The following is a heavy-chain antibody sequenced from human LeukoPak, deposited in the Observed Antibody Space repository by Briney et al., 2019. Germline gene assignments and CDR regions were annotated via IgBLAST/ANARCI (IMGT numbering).Heavy chain of an antibody. CDR2: INWNGGTT. Sequence: GGSLRLSCAASGFIFENYGMTWVRQAPGKGLEWVSGINWNGGTTDYVDSVKGRFTISRDNAKNSLYLQMNSLRAEDTALYYCVKGAYDYIEMGYFDQWGQGTLVTVSS. J-gene: IGHJ4*02. CDR3: VKGAYDYIEMGYFDQ. V-gene: IGHV3-20*04. D-gene: IGHD5-12*01. CDR1: GFIFENYG.